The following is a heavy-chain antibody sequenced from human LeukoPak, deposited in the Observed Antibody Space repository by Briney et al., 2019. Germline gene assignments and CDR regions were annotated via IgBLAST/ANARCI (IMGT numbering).Heavy chain of an antibody. J-gene: IGHJ4*02. CDR2: ISYDGSNK. Sequence: GRSLRLSCAASGFTFSSYGMHWVRQAPGKGLEWVAVISYDGSNKYYADSVKGRFTISRDNSKNTLYLQMNSLRAEDTAVYYCAKQREGISWSPDYWGQGTLVTVSS. D-gene: IGHD6-13*01. V-gene: IGHV3-30*18. CDR1: GFTFSSYG. CDR3: AKQREGISWSPDY.